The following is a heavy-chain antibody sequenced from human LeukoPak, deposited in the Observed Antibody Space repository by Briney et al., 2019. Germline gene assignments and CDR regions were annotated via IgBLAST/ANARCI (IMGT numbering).Heavy chain of an antibody. CDR3: ARGPDYGGNPKRGWFDP. CDR2: IYYRGST. D-gene: IGHD4-23*01. V-gene: IGHV4-59*01. J-gene: IGHJ5*02. Sequence: SETLSLTCTVSGGSISSYYWSWIRQPPGKGLEWIGYIYYRGSTNYNPSLKSRVTISVDTSKNQFSLKLSSVTAADTAVYYCARGPDYGGNPKRGWFDPWGQGTLVTVSS. CDR1: GGSISSYY.